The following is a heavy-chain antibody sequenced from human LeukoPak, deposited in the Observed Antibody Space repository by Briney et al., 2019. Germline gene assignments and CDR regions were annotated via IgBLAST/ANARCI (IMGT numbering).Heavy chain of an antibody. CDR3: ARMAAAGTDY. CDR2: IYYSGST. V-gene: IGHV4-59*01. D-gene: IGHD6-13*01. CDR1: GRSISSYY. J-gene: IGHJ4*02. Sequence: SETLSLTCTVSGRSISSYYWSWIRQPPGKGLEWIGYIYYSGSTNYNPSLKSRVTISVDTSKNQFSLKLSSVTAADTAVYYCARMAAAGTDYWGQGTLVTVSS.